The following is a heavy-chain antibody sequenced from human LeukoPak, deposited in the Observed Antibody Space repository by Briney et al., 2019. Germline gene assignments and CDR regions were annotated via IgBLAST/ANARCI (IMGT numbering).Heavy chain of an antibody. J-gene: IGHJ4*02. Sequence: GGSLRLSCAASGFTFRNYLMNWVRQAPGKGLEWVSFISSTGGTIYYADSVKGRLTVSRDNAKNSLYLQMNSLRAEDTAVYYCAGSILTGYPNFDYWGQGTLVTVSS. D-gene: IGHD3-9*01. CDR2: ISSTGGTI. CDR3: AGSILTGYPNFDY. V-gene: IGHV3-48*03. CDR1: GFTFRNYL.